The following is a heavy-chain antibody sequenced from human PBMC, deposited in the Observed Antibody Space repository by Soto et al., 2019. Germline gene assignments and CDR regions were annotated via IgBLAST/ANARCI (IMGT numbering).Heavy chain of an antibody. V-gene: IGHV4-31*03. D-gene: IGHD3-22*01. CDR1: GGSISSGGYY. Sequence: SETLSLTCTVSGGSISSGGYYWSWIRQHPGKGLEWIGYIYYSRSTYYNPSLKSRVTISVDTSKNQFSLKLSSVTAADTAVYYCARVGSSGSFDYWGQGTLVTVSS. CDR3: ARVGSSGSFDY. CDR2: IYYSRST. J-gene: IGHJ4*02.